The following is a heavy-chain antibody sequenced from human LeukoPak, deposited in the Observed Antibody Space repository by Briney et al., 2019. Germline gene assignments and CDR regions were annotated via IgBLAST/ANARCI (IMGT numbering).Heavy chain of an antibody. J-gene: IGHJ4*02. CDR1: GGTFSSYA. CDR2: IIPIFGTA. Sequence: GASVKVSCKASGGTFSSYAISWVRQAPGQGLEWMGGIIPIFGTANYAQKFQGRVTITADESTSTAYMELSSLRSEDTAVYYCAREGSVPLPDYGDYVHGLFDYWGQGTLVTVSS. CDR3: AREGSVPLPDYGDYVHGLFDY. D-gene: IGHD4-17*01. V-gene: IGHV1-69*13.